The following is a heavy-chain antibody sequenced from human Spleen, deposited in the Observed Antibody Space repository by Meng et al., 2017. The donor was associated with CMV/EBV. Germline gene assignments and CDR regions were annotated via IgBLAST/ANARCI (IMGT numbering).Heavy chain of an antibody. CDR2: ISSSGSTI. V-gene: IGHV3-48*01. CDR3: ARSDFWSGYPYFDY. CDR1: EFTFRTYD. D-gene: IGHD3-3*01. Sequence: GGSLRLSCAVSEFTFRTYDMNWVRQAPGKGLEWVSYISSSGSTIYYADSVKGRFTISRDDSKNSLFLQMSSLETEDTAVYYCARSDFWSGYPYFDYWGQGTLVTVSS. J-gene: IGHJ4*02.